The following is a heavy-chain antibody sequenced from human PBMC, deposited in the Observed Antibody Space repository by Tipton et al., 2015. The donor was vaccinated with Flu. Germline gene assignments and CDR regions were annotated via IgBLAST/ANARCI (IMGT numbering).Heavy chain of an antibody. V-gene: IGHV4-38-2*01. CDR1: GDSISSDFY. J-gene: IGHJ4*02. CDR2: VSRTGST. Sequence: TLSLTCAVSGDSISSDFYWAWIRQFPGKGLEWIGTVSRTGSTIYNPSLKSRVTISVDTSKNQFSLNFIYVTAADTALYFCARLTVGGDPGRGPDYWGQGTLVTVSS. D-gene: IGHD4-17*01. CDR3: ARLTVGGDPGRGPDY.